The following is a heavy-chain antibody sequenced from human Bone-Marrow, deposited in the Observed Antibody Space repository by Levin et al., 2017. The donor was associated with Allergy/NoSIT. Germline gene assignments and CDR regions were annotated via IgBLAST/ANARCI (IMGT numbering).Heavy chain of an antibody. CDR3: ARDLVGYDAFDV. Sequence: ASVKVSCKASGYTFNDYYIHWVRQAPGQGLEWMGRINPDNGGTTYAQKFQGRVTLTTDSSVSTAYMELTSLTSDDTALFFCARDLVGYDAFDVWGQGSMIVVSS. J-gene: IGHJ3*01. CDR2: INPDNGGT. D-gene: IGHD6-25*01. V-gene: IGHV1-2*06. CDR1: GYTFNDYY.